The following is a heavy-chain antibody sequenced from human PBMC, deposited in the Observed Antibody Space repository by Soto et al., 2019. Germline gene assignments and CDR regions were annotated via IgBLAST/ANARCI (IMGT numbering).Heavy chain of an antibody. J-gene: IGHJ3*02. Sequence: QVQLVQSGAEVKKPGSSVKVSCKASGGTFSSYAISWVRQAPGQGLEWLGGIIPILGTANYAKKFQGRVKNTAHESTEAPYMQLRRQRYEDTAVEYDARDRVDTGMVTLRYCSGGSCYDAFDIRGQGTMVTVSS. CDR1: GGTFSSYA. D-gene: IGHD2-15*01. V-gene: IGHV1-69*01. CDR2: IIPILGTA. CDR3: ARDRVDTGMVTLRYCSGGSCYDAFDI.